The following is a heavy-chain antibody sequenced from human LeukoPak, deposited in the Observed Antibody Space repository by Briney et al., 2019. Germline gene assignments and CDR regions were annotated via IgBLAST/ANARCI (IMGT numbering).Heavy chain of an antibody. D-gene: IGHD3-3*01. CDR1: GFTLSSYA. V-gene: IGHV3-23*01. CDR3: AKSHNVLRFLEWFPERYYGMDV. J-gene: IGHJ6*02. CDR2: ISGSGGST. Sequence: AGGSLRLSCAASGFTLSSYAMSWVRQAPGKGLEWVSAISGSGGSTYFADSVKGRFTISRDNSKNTLYLQMNSLRAEDTAVYYCAKSHNVLRFLEWFPERYYGMDVWGQGTTVTVSS.